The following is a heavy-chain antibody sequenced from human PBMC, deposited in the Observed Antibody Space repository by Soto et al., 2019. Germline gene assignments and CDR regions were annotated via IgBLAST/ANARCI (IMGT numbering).Heavy chain of an antibody. CDR1: GFSVISNY. CDR2: LYSGSGT. V-gene: IGHV3-53*05. J-gene: IGHJ3*02. D-gene: IGHD5-12*01. CDR3: ASXHSGRDAFDI. Sequence: GGSLRLSCAASGFSVISNYMIWVLQAPGKGLEWVSVLYSGSGTYYADSVKGRFTISRDNSKNTLYLQMNSLRAEDTAVYYCASXHSGRDAFDIWGQGTMVTVSS.